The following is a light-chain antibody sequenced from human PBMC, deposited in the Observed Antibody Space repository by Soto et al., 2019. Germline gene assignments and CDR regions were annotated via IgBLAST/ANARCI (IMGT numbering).Light chain of an antibody. Sequence: EVVLTQSPGTLSLSPGERATLSCRASQTVTSSYLAWYQQKPGQAPRLLIYGASSRATGIPDRFSGSGSGTDFPLTISRLEPEDSAVYYCQEFYNSRTFGQGTKLEIK. V-gene: IGKV3-20*01. CDR1: QTVTSSY. CDR3: QEFYNSRT. J-gene: IGKJ2*01. CDR2: GAS.